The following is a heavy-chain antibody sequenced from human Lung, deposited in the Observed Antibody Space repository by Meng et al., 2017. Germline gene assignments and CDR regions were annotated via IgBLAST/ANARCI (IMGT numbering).Heavy chain of an antibody. CDR1: GGSITSSTW. J-gene: IGHJ4*02. CDR3: ARFDISSSGRGDY. CDR2: IFHSGST. D-gene: IGHD1-26*01. Sequence: QVQLQGSGQGLVKPSGTLSLTCAVSGGSITSSTWWSWVRQTPGKGLEWFGEIFHSGSTNYNPPLESRVTISVDKSKNQFSLKVYSVTAADTATYYCARFDISSSGRGDYWGQGILVTVSS. V-gene: IGHV4-4*02.